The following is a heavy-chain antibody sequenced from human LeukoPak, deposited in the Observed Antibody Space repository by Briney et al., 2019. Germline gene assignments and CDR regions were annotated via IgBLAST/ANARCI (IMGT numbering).Heavy chain of an antibody. V-gene: IGHV4-59*01. CDR3: ARGYDFWSGYYSPHYYYYYMDV. Sequence: SETMSLTCTVSGGSISSYYWSWIRQPPGKGLEWIGYIYYSGSTNYNPSLKSRVTLSVDTAKNQFSLKLSPVTAADTAVYYGARGYDFWSGYYSPHYYYYYMDVWGKGTTVTVSS. CDR1: GGSISSYY. CDR2: IYYSGST. D-gene: IGHD3-3*01. J-gene: IGHJ6*03.